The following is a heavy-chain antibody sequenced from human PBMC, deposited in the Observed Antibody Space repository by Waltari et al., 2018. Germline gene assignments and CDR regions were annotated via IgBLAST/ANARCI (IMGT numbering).Heavy chain of an antibody. CDR3: ARGTDAYYYDSPGYFDSPLFDC. V-gene: IGHV1-2*02. Sequence: QVQLVQSGAEVEKPGASVKVSCKASGYTFTGYYVHWVRQAPGQGLEWLGWMNPNSGGTKSAQRFQGMVTMTRETSISTVYMELSRLRSDDTAVYYCARGTDAYYYDSPGYFDSPLFDCWGQGTLVTVSS. D-gene: IGHD3-22*01. J-gene: IGHJ4*02. CDR2: MNPNSGGT. CDR1: GYTFTGYY.